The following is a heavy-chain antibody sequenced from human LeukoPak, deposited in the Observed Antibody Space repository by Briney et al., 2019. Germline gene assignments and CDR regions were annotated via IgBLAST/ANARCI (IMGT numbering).Heavy chain of an antibody. D-gene: IGHD3-3*01. CDR1: GFTFSSYA. J-gene: IGHJ4*02. CDR3: AREGPLRFLEWLSYFDY. CDR2: ISSSSSTI. Sequence: GRSLRLSCAASGFTFSSYAMHWVRQAPGKGLEWVSYISSSSSTIYYADSVKGRFTISRDNAKNSLYLQMNSLRAEDTAVYYCAREGPLRFLEWLSYFDYWGQGTLVTVSS. V-gene: IGHV3-48*01.